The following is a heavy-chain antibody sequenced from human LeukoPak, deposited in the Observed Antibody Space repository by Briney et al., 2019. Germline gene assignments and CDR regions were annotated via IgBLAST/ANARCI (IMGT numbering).Heavy chain of an antibody. CDR3: AKDRYSGLNTIDY. J-gene: IGHJ4*02. CDR2: ISYDGSYK. V-gene: IGHV3-30*18. D-gene: IGHD6-13*01. CDR1: GFTFSTYV. Sequence: PGGSLRLSCAASGFTFSTYVMHWVRQAPGKGLEWVAVISYDGSYKFYADSVKGRFTISRDNSKSTLYLQMNSLRAEDTAVYYCAKDRYSGLNTIDYWGQGTLVTVSS.